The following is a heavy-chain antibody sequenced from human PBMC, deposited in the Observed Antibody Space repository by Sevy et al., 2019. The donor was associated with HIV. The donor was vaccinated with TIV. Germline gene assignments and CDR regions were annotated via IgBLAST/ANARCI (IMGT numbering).Heavy chain of an antibody. J-gene: IGHJ3*02. V-gene: IGHV3-48*03. CDR3: ARDLGSPDAFDI. CDR2: ISSSGSSI. CDR1: GFTFSNYE. D-gene: IGHD1-26*01. Sequence: GGSLRLSCVASGFTFSNYEMNWVRQAPGKGLEWVSYISSSGSSIYYADSVKGRFSISRDNAKNSLFLQVNSLRAEDTAVYYCARDLGSPDAFDIWGQGTMVIVSS.